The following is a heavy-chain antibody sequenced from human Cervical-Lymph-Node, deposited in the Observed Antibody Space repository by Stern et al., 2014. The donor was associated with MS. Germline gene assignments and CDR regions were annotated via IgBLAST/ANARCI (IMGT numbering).Heavy chain of an antibody. D-gene: IGHD2-21*01. V-gene: IGHV2-70*01. J-gene: IGHJ4*02. Sequence: QVTLKESGPALVKPTQTLTLTCTFSGFSLSTTGMCLSWIRQPPGKALEWLAILDGDGDKYYSTALKTRLTISKDTSKNQVVLTMTNMAPLDTATYFCVRAREGYYFDYWGQGIPVTVSS. CDR2: LDGDGDK. CDR1: GFSLSTTGMC. CDR3: VRAREGYYFDY.